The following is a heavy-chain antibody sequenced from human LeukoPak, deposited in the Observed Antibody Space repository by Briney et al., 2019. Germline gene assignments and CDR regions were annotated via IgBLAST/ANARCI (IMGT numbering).Heavy chain of an antibody. CDR2: ISYDGSNK. CDR3: ARDYYDSSGYYRLGAFDI. J-gene: IGHJ3*02. Sequence: GRSLRHSCAASGFTFSSYAMHWVRQAPGKGLEWVAVISYDGSNKYYADSVKGRFTISRDNSKNTLYLQMNSLRAEDTAVYYCARDYYDSSGYYRLGAFDIWGQGTMVTVSS. D-gene: IGHD3-22*01. CDR1: GFTFSSYA. V-gene: IGHV3-30-3*01.